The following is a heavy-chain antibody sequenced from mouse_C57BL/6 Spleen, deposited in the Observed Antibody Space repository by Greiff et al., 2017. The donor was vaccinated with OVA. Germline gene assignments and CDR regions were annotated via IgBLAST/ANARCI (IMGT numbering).Heavy chain of an antibody. CDR2: INPSNGGT. CDR3: ARPDYYGSSPYAMDY. CDR1: GYTFTSYW. Sequence: QVQLKQPGTELVKPGASVKLSCKASGYTFTSYWMHWVKQRPGQGLEWIGNINPSNGGTNYNEKFKSKATLTVDKSSSTAYMQLSSLTSEDSAVYYCARPDYYGSSPYAMDYWGQGTSVTVSS. J-gene: IGHJ4*01. V-gene: IGHV1-53*01. D-gene: IGHD1-1*01.